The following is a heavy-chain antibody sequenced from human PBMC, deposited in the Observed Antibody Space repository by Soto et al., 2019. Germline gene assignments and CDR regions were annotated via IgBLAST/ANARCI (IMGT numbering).Heavy chain of an antibody. CDR2: ISAYNGNT. CDR3: GRGRNGQLGIFY. Sequence: ASVKVSCKASGYTFASYGFTWVRQAPGQGLEWMGWISAYNGNTNYAQKLQGRVTMTTDTSTSTVYMELSNLNPDDTAIYYCGRGRNGQLGIFYWGQGTSVTV. V-gene: IGHV1-18*04. J-gene: IGHJ4*02. CDR1: GYTFASYG. D-gene: IGHD3-3*02.